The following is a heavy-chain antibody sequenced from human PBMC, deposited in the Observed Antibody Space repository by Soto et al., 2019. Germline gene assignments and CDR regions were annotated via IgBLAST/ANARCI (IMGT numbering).Heavy chain of an antibody. Sequence: SETLSLTCAVSRGSISSGGYSWTWIRQPPGKGLEWIGYIYHSGSTYYNPSLKSRVTISVDRSKNQFSLKLSSVTAADTAVYYCARVPDVWGQGTTVTV. V-gene: IGHV4-30-2*01. CDR1: RGSISSGGYS. J-gene: IGHJ6*02. CDR2: IYHSGST. CDR3: ARVPDV.